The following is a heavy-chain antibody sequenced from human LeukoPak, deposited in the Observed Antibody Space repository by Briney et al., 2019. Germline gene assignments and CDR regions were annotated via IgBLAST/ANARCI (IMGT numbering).Heavy chain of an antibody. V-gene: IGHV3-20*01. CDR2: INWNGGST. J-gene: IGHJ4*02. D-gene: IGHD4-17*01. CDR1: GFTFDDYG. Sequence: PGRSLRLSCAASGFTFDDYGMSWVRQAPGKGLEWVSGINWNGGSTGYADSVKGRFTISRDNAKNSLYLQMNSLRAEDTALYHCARAPPTTTDYGDYLTRWDYFDYWGQGTLVTVSS. CDR3: ARAPPTTTDYGDYLTRWDYFDY.